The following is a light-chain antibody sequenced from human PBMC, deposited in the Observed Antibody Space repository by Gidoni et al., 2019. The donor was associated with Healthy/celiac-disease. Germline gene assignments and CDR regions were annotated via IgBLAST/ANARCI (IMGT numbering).Light chain of an antibody. V-gene: IGKV1-9*01. J-gene: IGKJ3*01. Sequence: IQLTQSPSFLSASVGDRVTITCRASQGISSYLAWYQQKPGKAPKLLIYAASTLQGGGPSRFSGSGYGTEFTLTISSMQPEDFATYSCKQLSSSTLTFGPXTKVDIK. CDR1: QGISSY. CDR3: KQLSSSTLT. CDR2: AAS.